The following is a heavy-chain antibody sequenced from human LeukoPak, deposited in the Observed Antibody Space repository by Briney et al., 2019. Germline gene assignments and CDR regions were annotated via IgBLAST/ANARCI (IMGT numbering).Heavy chain of an antibody. J-gene: IGHJ1*01. D-gene: IGHD3-22*01. CDR2: ISGSGGST. CDR3: AKEAISDYYDSSGYYATEYFQH. CDR1: GFTFSSYA. V-gene: IGHV3-23*01. Sequence: GASLRLSCAASGFTFSSYAMSWVRQAPGKGLEWVSAISGSGGSTYYADSVKGRFTISRDNSKNKLYLQMNSLRAEDTAVYYCAKEAISDYYDSSGYYATEYFQHWGQGTLVTVSS.